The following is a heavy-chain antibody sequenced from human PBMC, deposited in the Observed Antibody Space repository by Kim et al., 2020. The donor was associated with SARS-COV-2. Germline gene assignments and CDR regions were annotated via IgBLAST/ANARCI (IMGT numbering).Heavy chain of an antibody. J-gene: IGHJ6*02. Sequence: GGSLRLSCAASGFSFGNYAMHWVRQVPGKGLEWVSGISWNSGSRGYADSVKGRFTISRDNAMNSLFLQMDSLRPEDTALYYCAKDPHNHYYDMDVWGQGTTVTVSS. D-gene: IGHD1-1*01. V-gene: IGHV3-9*01. CDR3: AKDPHNHYYDMDV. CDR1: GFSFGNYA. CDR2: ISWNSGSR.